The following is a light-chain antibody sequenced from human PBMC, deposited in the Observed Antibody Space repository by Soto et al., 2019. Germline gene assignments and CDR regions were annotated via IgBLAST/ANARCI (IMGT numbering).Light chain of an antibody. CDR3: QQYNTFTT. CDR1: QSISNY. Sequence: DIPMTQSPSTLSASVGDRVSITCRASQSISNYLAWYQQKPGKAPKVVIYDASSLESGVPSRFSGSGSGTEFTLTISSLQPDDFATYYCQQYNTFTTLGQGTKLEIK. J-gene: IGKJ2*01. V-gene: IGKV1-5*01. CDR2: DAS.